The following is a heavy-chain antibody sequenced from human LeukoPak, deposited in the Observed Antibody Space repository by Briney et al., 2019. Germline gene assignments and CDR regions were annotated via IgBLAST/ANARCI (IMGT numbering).Heavy chain of an antibody. V-gene: IGHV1-46*01. J-gene: IGHJ4*02. D-gene: IGHD6-6*01. CDR2: INPSDGST. CDR3: ARDSNSSSFDY. Sequence: ASVKVSCKAPGYTFPSHYMHWVRQAPGQGLEWMGIINPSDGSTTSAQKFQGRVTVTRDTSTSTVYMELSSLRSEDTAVYYCARDSNSSSFDYWGQGILVTVSS. CDR1: GYTFPSHY.